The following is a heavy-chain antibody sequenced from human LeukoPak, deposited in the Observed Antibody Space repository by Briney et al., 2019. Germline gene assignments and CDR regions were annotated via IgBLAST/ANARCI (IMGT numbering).Heavy chain of an antibody. J-gene: IGHJ4*02. V-gene: IGHV4-38-2*02. D-gene: IGHD2-2*02. Sequence: SETLSLTCTVSGYSISSGYYWGWIRQPPGKGLEWIGSIYHSGSTYYNPSLKRRVTISVDTSKNQFSLQLSSVTAADTAVYYCARDCSSTSCYTFGFDYWGQGTLVTVSS. CDR3: ARDCSSTSCYTFGFDY. CDR1: GYSISSGYY. CDR2: IYHSGST.